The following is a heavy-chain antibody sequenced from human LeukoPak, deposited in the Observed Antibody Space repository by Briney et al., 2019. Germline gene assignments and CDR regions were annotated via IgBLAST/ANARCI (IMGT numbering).Heavy chain of an antibody. CDR3: ARDDNYGSDY. J-gene: IGHJ4*02. Sequence: GGSLRLSCAASGFIFRNYWMSWVRQAPGKGLEWVANINLDGSEKYYVGSVEGRFTISRDNAKNSLYLQMNTLRADDTAVYYCARDDNYGSDYWGQGTLVTVSS. CDR1: GFIFRNYW. V-gene: IGHV3-7*04. D-gene: IGHD3-10*01. CDR2: INLDGSEK.